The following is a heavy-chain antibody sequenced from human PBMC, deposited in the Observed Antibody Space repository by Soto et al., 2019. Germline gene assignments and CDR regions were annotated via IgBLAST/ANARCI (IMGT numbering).Heavy chain of an antibody. D-gene: IGHD3-22*01. J-gene: IGHJ4*02. V-gene: IGHV5-51*01. CDR2: IHPGDSDT. CDR3: ARRGEYYYDSSGYSHYVWYFGY. Sequence: WVRQMPGTGLEWMGIIHPGDSDTRYSPASQGQVTISADKSISTAYLQWSSLKASDTAMYYCARRGEYYYDSSGYSHYVWYFGYWVQGTPVLVT.